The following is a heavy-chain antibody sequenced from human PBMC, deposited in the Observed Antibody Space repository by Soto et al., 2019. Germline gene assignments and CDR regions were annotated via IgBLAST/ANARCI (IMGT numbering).Heavy chain of an antibody. CDR3: ARRLYCSSSSCYAVVY. CDR1: GFTFSNYA. D-gene: IGHD2-2*01. Sequence: EVQLLESGGGLVQPGGSLRLSCAVSGFTFSNYAMSWVRQAPGKGLEWVSGISGSGDSTNYGDSVKGPFTISRDNAKNTLYLQMNSLRAEDTALYYCARRLYCSSSSCYAVVYWGQGTLVTVSS. J-gene: IGHJ4*02. CDR2: ISGSGDST. V-gene: IGHV3-23*01.